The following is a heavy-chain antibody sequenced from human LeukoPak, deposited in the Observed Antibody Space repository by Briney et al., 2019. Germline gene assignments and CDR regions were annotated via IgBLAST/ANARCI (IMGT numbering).Heavy chain of an antibody. Sequence: SETLSLTCIVSGGSISSGGYYWSWIRQHPGKGLEWIGYIYYSGSTYYNPSLKSRVTISVDTSKNQFSLKPSSVTAADTAVYYCARRGYCSSTSCYGYDYWGQGTLVTVSS. D-gene: IGHD2-2*01. V-gene: IGHV4-31*03. CDR1: GGSISSGGYY. J-gene: IGHJ4*02. CDR3: ARRGYCSSTSCYGYDY. CDR2: IYYSGST.